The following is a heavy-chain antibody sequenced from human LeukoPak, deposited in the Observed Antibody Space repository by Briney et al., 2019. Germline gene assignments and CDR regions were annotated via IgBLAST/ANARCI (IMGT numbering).Heavy chain of an antibody. CDR1: GYTFTSYG. CDR2: ISAYNGNT. Sequence: GASVKVSCKASGYTFTSYGTSWVRQAPGQGLEWMGWISAYNGNTNYAQKLQGRVTMTTDTSTSTAYMELRSLRSDDTAVYYCARGRKIFGVVTKSPDFDYWGQGTLVTVSS. D-gene: IGHD3-3*01. J-gene: IGHJ4*02. V-gene: IGHV1-18*01. CDR3: ARGRKIFGVVTKSPDFDY.